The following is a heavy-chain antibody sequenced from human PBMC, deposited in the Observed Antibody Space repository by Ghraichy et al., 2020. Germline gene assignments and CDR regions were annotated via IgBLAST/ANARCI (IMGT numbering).Heavy chain of an antibody. CDR2: RNQDGREK. CDR1: GLIFSSYW. D-gene: IGHD3-16*01. V-gene: IGHV3-7*03. Sequence: GGSLRLSCAAAGLIFSSYWMTWVRQAPGKGLEWVANRNQDGREKYYVGSVKGRFTISRDNAKNSLYLQMNNLSAEDTAVYYCSSGETFDIWGRGTMVTVSS. J-gene: IGHJ3*02. CDR3: SSGETFDI.